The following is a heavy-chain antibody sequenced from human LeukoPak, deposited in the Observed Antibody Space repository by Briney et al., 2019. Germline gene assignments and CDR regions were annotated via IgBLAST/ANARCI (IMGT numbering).Heavy chain of an antibody. CDR3: ARVRDVYGQFDY. Sequence: PGGSLRLSCAASGFTFSSHAMSWIRQAPGKGLEWVSAISDTGGSTYYADSVKGRFTISRDNSKNTLYLQMDSLRAEGTAAYYCARVRDVYGQFDYWGQGTLVTVSS. V-gene: IGHV3-23*01. CDR2: ISDTGGST. CDR1: GFTFSSHA. D-gene: IGHD5/OR15-5a*01. J-gene: IGHJ4*02.